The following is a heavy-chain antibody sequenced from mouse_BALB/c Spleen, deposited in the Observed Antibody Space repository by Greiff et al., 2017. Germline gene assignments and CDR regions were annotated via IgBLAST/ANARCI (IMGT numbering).Heavy chain of an antibody. CDR3: ARSPYGLDY. V-gene: IGHV1S81*02. CDR2: INPSNGRT. CDR1: GYTFTSYW. J-gene: IGHJ2*01. Sequence: QVQLQQPGAELVKPGASVKLSCKASGYTFTSYWMHWVKQRPGQGLEWIGEINPSNGRTNYNEKFKSKATQTVDKSSSTAYMQLSSLTSEDSAVYYCARSPYGLDYWGQGTTLTVSS. D-gene: IGHD2-10*02.